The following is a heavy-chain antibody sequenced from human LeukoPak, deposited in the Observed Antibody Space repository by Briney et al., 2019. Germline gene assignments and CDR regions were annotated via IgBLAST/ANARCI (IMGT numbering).Heavy chain of an antibody. CDR2: IYTSGST. CDR1: GGSISSGSYY. Sequence: SQTLSLTCTVSGGSISSGSYYWSWIRQPAGKGLEWIGRIYTSGSTNYNPSLKSRVTISVDTSENQFSLKLSSVTAADTAVYYCARDSCSGGSCYSSVWYFDLWGRGTLVTVSS. CDR3: ARDSCSGGSCYSSVWYFDL. J-gene: IGHJ2*01. D-gene: IGHD2-15*01. V-gene: IGHV4-61*02.